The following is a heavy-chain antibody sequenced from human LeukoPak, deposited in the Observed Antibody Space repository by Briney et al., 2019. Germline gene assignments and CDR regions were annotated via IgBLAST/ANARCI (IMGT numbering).Heavy chain of an antibody. CDR1: GGSISNTAYY. Sequence: SETLSLTCSVSGGSISNTAYYWGWIRQPPGKGLEWIGSIYYSGSTYYNPSLKSRVTISVDTSKNQFSLKLSSVTAADTAVYYCARHLYCSSTSCPNWFDPWGQGTLVTVSS. D-gene: IGHD2-2*01. V-gene: IGHV4-39*01. J-gene: IGHJ5*02. CDR2: IYYSGST. CDR3: ARHLYCSSTSCPNWFDP.